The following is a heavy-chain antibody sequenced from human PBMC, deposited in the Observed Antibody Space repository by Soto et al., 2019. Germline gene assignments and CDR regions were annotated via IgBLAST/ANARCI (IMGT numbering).Heavy chain of an antibody. J-gene: IGHJ4*02. CDR2: IYYSGST. V-gene: IGHV4-39*01. CDR3: ARPKSPYSSGWYYFDY. CDR1: GGSISSSSYY. Sequence: SETLSLTCTVSGGSISSSSYYGGWIRQPPGKGLEWIGSIYYSGSTYYNPSLKSRVTISVDTSKNQFSLKLSSVTAADTAVYYCARPKSPYSSGWYYFDYWGQGTLVTVSS. D-gene: IGHD6-19*01.